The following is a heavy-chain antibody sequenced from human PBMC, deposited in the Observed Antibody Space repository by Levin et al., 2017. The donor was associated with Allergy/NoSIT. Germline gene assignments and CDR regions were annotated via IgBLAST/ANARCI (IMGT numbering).Heavy chain of an antibody. CDR2: IYWNGDK. Sequence: GSGPTLVKPTQTLTLTCSFSGFSLTTTGVAVGWIRQPPRKALEWLAMIYWNGDKYYSPSLETRLSISKDTPKNQVVLTMTKMDPVDTATYYCAHRQVIHGPYLGWGQGILVTVSS. J-gene: IGHJ4*02. D-gene: IGHD3-3*02. CDR1: GFSLTTTGVA. V-gene: IGHV2-5*01. CDR3: AHRQVIHGPYLG.